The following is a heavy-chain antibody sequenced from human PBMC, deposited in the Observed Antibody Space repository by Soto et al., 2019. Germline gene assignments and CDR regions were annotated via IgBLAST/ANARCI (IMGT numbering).Heavy chain of an antibody. CDR1: GGTVSSYA. D-gene: IGHD6-13*01. J-gene: IGHJ6*02. Sequence: QVQLVQSGAEVKKPGSSVTVSCKASGGTVSSYAISWVRQAPGQGLEWMGGIIPIFGTANYAQKFQGRVTITADESTSTAYMELSSLRSEDTAVYYCARARYSSSPDHYYYYGMDVWGQGTTVTVSS. V-gene: IGHV1-69*01. CDR3: ARARYSSSPDHYYYYGMDV. CDR2: IIPIFGTA.